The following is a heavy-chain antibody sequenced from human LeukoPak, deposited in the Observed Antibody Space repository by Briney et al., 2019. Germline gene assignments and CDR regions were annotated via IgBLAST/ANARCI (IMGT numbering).Heavy chain of an antibody. J-gene: IGHJ5*02. CDR3: ARDLRYYDFWSGYSNSGWFDP. CDR2: IYYSGST. Sequence: GSLRLSCAASGFTFSNAWMSWVRQAPGKGLEWIGYIYYSGSTNYNPSLKSRVTISVDTSKNQFSLKLSSVTAADTAVYYCARDLRYYDFWSGYSNSGWFDPWGQGTLVTVSS. D-gene: IGHD3-3*01. V-gene: IGHV4-59*01. CDR1: GFTFSNAW.